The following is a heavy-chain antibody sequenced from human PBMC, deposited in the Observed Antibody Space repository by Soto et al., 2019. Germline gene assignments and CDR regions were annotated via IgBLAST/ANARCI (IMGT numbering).Heavy chain of an antibody. J-gene: IGHJ4*02. CDR1: GYTSTSYG. V-gene: IGHV1-18*04. CDR3: ARPNLYDFWSGYYPQGGYFDY. CDR2: ISAYNGNT. D-gene: IGHD3-3*01. Sequence: ASVKVSCKASGYTSTSYGISWVRQAPGQGLEWMGWISAYNGNTNYAQKLQGRVTMTTDTSTSTAYMELRSLRSDDTAVYYCARPNLYDFWSGYYPQGGYFDYWGQGTLVTVSS.